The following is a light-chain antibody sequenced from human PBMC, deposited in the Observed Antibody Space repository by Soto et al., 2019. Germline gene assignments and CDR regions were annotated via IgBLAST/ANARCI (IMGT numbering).Light chain of an antibody. CDR2: KAS. Sequence: DIQMTQSPSTLSASVGDRVTITCRASQSIGSWLAWYQQKPGKAPKLLIYKASSLESEVPSRFSGSGSGTEFTLTISSLQPDDFASYYCQQYGSYSPWTFGQGTKVEIK. V-gene: IGKV1-5*03. CDR3: QQYGSYSPWT. CDR1: QSIGSW. J-gene: IGKJ1*01.